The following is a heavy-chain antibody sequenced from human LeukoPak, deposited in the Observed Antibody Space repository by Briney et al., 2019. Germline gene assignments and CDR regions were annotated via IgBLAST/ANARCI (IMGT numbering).Heavy chain of an antibody. J-gene: IGHJ5*02. V-gene: IGHV4-59*01. D-gene: IGHD4-23*01. CDR2: IYYSVST. Sequence: SETLSLTCTVSGGSISSYYWSWIRQPPGNGLEWIGYIYYSVSTNYNPSLESRVTISVATSKNPFSLKLSSVTAADTAVYYCARMNGGYTNWFDPWGQGTLVTVSS. CDR1: GGSISSYY. CDR3: ARMNGGYTNWFDP.